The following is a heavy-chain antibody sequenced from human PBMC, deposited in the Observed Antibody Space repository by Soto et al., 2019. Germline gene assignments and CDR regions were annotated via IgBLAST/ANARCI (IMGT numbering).Heavy chain of an antibody. D-gene: IGHD3-10*01. V-gene: IGHV4-59*01. CDR2: IYYSGST. CDR1: GVSISSYY. Sequence: PSETLSLTCTVAGVSISSYYWSFIRQPPGKGLEWIGYIYYSGSTNYNPSLKSRVTISVDTSKNQFSLKLSSVTAADTAVYYCARGAVVRGVNYWGQGTLVTVSS. CDR3: ARGAVVRGVNY. J-gene: IGHJ4*02.